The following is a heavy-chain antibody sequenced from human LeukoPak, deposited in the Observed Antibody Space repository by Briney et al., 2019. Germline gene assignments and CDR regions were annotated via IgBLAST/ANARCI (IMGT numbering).Heavy chain of an antibody. D-gene: IGHD6-13*01. CDR2: IKQDGSEK. CDR1: GFTFTSYW. Sequence: GGSLRLSCAASGFTFTSYWMSWVRQAPGKGLEWVANIKQDGSEKNYVDSVKGRFTISRDNAKNSMSLQMNSLRAEDTAVYYCTREGILAGVDYWGQGTLVTISS. V-gene: IGHV3-7*01. CDR3: TREGILAGVDY. J-gene: IGHJ4*02.